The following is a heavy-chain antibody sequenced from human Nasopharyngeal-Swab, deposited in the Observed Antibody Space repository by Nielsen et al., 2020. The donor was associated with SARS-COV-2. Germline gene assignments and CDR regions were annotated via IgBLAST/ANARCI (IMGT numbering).Heavy chain of an antibody. Sequence: SVKVSCKASGGTFSSYAISWVRQAPGQGLEWMGGIIPILGIANYAQKFQGRVTITADKSTSTAYMELSSLRSEDTAVYYCARVGCSSTSCSYYYYGMDVWGQGTTVTVSS. CDR2: IIPILGIA. D-gene: IGHD2-2*01. CDR3: ARVGCSSTSCSYYYYGMDV. J-gene: IGHJ6*02. CDR1: GGTFSSYA. V-gene: IGHV1-69*10.